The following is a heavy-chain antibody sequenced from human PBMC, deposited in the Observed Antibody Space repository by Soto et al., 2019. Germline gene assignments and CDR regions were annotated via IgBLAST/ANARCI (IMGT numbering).Heavy chain of an antibody. CDR2: IRSRANNFAT. CDR3: ARGQGAAIGDYYYHGMDV. J-gene: IGHJ6*02. Sequence: GGSLRLSCAASGFIFSGSAIHWVRQASGKGLEWVGRIRSRANNFATSSAASVKGRFTFSRDDSKNTAYLQMNTLKPENTAVYYCARGQGAAIGDYYYHGMDVWGQGTTVTVSS. CDR1: GFIFSGSA. D-gene: IGHD2-2*02. V-gene: IGHV3-73*01.